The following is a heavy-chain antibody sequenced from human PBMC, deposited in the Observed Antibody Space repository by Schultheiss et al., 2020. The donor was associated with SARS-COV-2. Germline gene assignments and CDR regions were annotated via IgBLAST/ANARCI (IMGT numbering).Heavy chain of an antibody. CDR3: VRDSNYHSDY. CDR1: GFTFGVYT. CDR2: INSDGSST. D-gene: IGHD4-11*01. J-gene: IGHJ4*02. V-gene: IGHV3-74*01. Sequence: GGSLRLSCAASGFTFGVYTMNWVRQAPGEGLVWVSRINSDGSSTSYADSVKGRFTISRDNAKNSLYLQMNSLRAEDTAVYYCVRDSNYHSDYWGQGTLVTVSS.